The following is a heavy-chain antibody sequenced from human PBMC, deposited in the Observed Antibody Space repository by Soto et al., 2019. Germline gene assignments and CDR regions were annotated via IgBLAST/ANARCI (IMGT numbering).Heavy chain of an antibody. CDR3: ASQLLWFGSYYGMDV. CDR2: IYYSGST. D-gene: IGHD3-10*01. J-gene: IGHJ6*02. CDR1: GGSISSGGYY. Sequence: SETLSLTCTVSGGSISSGGYYWSWIRQHPGKGLEWIGYIYYSGSTYYNPSLKSRVTISVDTSKNQFSLKLSSVTAADTAVYYCASQLLWFGSYYGMDVWGQGTTVTVSS. V-gene: IGHV4-31*03.